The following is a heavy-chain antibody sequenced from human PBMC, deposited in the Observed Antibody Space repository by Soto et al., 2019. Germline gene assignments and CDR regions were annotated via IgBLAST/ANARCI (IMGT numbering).Heavy chain of an antibody. CDR2: TNPNSGGT. CDR3: AREAIVVVPAAISGMDV. CDR1: GYTFTGYY. V-gene: IGHV1-2*02. D-gene: IGHD2-2*01. Sequence: ASVKVSCKASGYTFTGYYMHWVRQAPGQGLEWMGWTNPNSGGTNYAQKFQGRVTMTRDTSISTAYMELSRLRSDDTAVYYCAREAIVVVPAAISGMDVWGQGTTVTVSS. J-gene: IGHJ6*02.